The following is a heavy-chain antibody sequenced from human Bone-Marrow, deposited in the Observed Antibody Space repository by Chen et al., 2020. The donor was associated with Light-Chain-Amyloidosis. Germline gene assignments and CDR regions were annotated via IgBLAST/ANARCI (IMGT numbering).Heavy chain of an antibody. Sequence: EVQLVESGGGLVQPGGSLRLSCSASGFDFADSAMHWVRQAPGRGLQWVSGISRDTGRTYYADSVRGRVTVTRDNGKTSLFLEMNGLRPDDTALYFCAKGFGSGTYSAPGDYWGQGIMVNVSS. CDR2: ISRDTGRT. D-gene: IGHD3-10*01. CDR1: GFDFADSA. J-gene: IGHJ4*02. CDR3: AKGFGSGTYSAPGDY. V-gene: IGHV3-9*01.